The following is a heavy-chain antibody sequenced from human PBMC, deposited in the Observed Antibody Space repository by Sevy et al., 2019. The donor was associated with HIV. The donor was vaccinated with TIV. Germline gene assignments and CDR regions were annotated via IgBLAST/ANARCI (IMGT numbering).Heavy chain of an antibody. D-gene: IGHD2-2*01. Sequence: GGSLRLSCAASGFTFSNAWMSWVRQAPGKGLEWVGRIKSKTNAGTTDYAAPVKGRFTISSDDSKNTLYLQMTSLKTEDTAVYYCSTEVVVPAASHYYGMDVWGQGTTVTVSS. J-gene: IGHJ6*02. CDR3: STEVVVPAASHYYGMDV. CDR1: GFTFSNAW. CDR2: IKSKTNAGTT. V-gene: IGHV3-15*01.